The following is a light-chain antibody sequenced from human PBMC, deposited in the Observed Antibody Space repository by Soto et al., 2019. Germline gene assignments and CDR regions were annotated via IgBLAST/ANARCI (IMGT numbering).Light chain of an antibody. CDR2: KAS. V-gene: IGKV1-5*03. CDR3: QQYTRYSAYT. Sequence: DIQMTQFPSTLSASIGDRVTITCRASQTISNWLAWYQQKPGKAHKLLIYKASSLKTRDQSRFSGSGSRTKFTLTISTLQPDHFETYYCQQYTRYSAYTFGQGTRLELK. J-gene: IGKJ2*01. CDR1: QTISNW.